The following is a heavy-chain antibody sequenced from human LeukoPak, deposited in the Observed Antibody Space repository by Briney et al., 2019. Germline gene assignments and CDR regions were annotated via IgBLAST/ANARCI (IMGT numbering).Heavy chain of an antibody. V-gene: IGHV4-4*07. CDR2: IYTSGST. CDR3: AVPAAIAGIYYYGMDV. Sequence: PSETLSLTCTVSGGSISSYYWSWIRQPAGKVLEWIGRIYTSGSTNYNPSLKSRVTMPVDTSKNQFSLRLSSVTAADTAVYYCAVPAAIAGIYYYGMDVWGQGTTVTVSS. D-gene: IGHD2-2*02. CDR1: GGSISSYY. J-gene: IGHJ6*02.